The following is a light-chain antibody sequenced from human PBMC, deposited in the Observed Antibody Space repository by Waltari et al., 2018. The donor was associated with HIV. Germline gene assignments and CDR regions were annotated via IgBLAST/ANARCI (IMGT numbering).Light chain of an antibody. CDR3: LLYYGGHGYV. Sequence: QTVVTQEPSLTVSPGGTVTLPCASSTGAVTSGNYPNWFQQKPGHAPRARIYSTNKKHSWTPGCFSGSLLGGKAALTLSGVQPEDEAEYYCLLYYGGHGYVFGTGTKVTVL. J-gene: IGLJ1*01. CDR1: TGAVTSGNY. V-gene: IGLV7-43*01. CDR2: STN.